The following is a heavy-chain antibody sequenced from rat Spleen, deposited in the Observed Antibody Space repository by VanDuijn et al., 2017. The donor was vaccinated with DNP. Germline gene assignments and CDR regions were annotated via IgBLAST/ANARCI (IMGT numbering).Heavy chain of an antibody. CDR3: TTDFERGY. V-gene: IGHV5-20*01. CDR2: IGPNGNIA. Sequence: EVQLVESGGGLVQPGRSLKLSCAASGFTFSDYNMAWVLQAPTKGLEWVASIGPNGNIAYYRDSVKGRFTISRDNAKSILYLQMDSLRSEDTATFYCTTDFERGYWGQGVMVTVSS. J-gene: IGHJ2*01. CDR1: GFTFSDYN. D-gene: IGHD1-11*01.